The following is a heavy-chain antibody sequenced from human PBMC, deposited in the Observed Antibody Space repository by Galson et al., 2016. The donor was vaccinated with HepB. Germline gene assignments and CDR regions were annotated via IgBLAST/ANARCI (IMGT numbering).Heavy chain of an antibody. J-gene: IGHJ4*02. CDR2: IYSGGST. CDR1: GFTVSSNF. D-gene: IGHD1-1*01. CDR3: ARVLGGTSTGYFDL. Sequence: SLRLSCAASGFTVSSNFMSWVRQAPGKGLEWVSVIYSGGSTYYADSVKGRFTISRDNSKNMLYLQMNSLRAEDTAVYYCARVLGGTSTGYFDLWGQGTLVTVSS. V-gene: IGHV3-53*01.